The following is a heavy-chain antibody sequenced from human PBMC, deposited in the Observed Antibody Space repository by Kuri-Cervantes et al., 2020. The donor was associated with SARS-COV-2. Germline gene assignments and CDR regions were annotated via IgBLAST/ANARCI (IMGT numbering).Heavy chain of an antibody. CDR1: GYTLIELS. D-gene: IGHD1-26*01. CDR3: AREGSETGAVGMDV. V-gene: IGHV1-24*01. Sequence: ASVKVSCKVSGYTLIELSMHWVRQAPRKGLEWMGGFDPEDGETIYAQKFKGRVNMTEDTSTDTAYMGLSSLRSEDTAVYYCAREGSETGAVGMDVWGQGTTVTVSS. J-gene: IGHJ6*02. CDR2: FDPEDGET.